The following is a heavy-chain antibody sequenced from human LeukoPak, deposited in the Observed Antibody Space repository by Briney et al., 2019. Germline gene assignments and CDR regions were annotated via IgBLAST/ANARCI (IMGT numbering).Heavy chain of an antibody. D-gene: IGHD3-22*01. CDR2: ITQSGTT. CDR3: ATGPDYQDSSSYYSHY. V-gene: IGHV4-34*01. CDR1: GGSFSGYY. Sequence: SETLSLTCAVYGGSFSGYYWTWIRQPPGKGLEWIGEITQSGTTKYNPSLKSRVTMSVDTSKNQFSLRLSSVTPADTAVYYCATGPDYQDSSSYYSHYWGRGTLVTVSS. J-gene: IGHJ4*02.